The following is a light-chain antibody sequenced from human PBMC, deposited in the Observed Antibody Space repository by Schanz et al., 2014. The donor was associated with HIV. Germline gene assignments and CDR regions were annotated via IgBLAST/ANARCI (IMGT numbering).Light chain of an antibody. J-gene: IGLJ3*02. V-gene: IGLV1-44*01. CDR3: GTWDSSLSVWV. CDR2: DNN. CDR1: NSNIGSYV. Sequence: QSVLTQPPSASGTPGRRVTISCSGSNSNIGSYVVNWYHQLPGTAPKLLIYDNNQRPSGVPDRFSGSKSGTSASLAISGLQSEDEADYYCGTWDSSLSVWVFGGGTKLTVL.